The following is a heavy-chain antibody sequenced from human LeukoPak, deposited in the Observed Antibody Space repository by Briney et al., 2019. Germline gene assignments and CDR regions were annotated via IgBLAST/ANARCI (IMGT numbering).Heavy chain of an antibody. V-gene: IGHV3-23*01. J-gene: IGHJ4*02. CDR1: GFTFSSYA. CDR3: AKIAVAGKSHLDY. CDR2: ISSSGIST. D-gene: IGHD6-19*01. Sequence: GGSLRLSCAASGFTFSSYAMNWVRQAPGKGLEWVSAISSSGISTYYADSVKGRFTISRDNSKNTLYLQMNSLRAEDTAVYYCAKIAVAGKSHLDYWGQGTLVTVSS.